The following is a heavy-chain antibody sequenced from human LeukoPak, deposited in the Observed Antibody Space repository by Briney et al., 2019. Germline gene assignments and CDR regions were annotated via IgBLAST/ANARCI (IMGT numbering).Heavy chain of an antibody. CDR1: GGTFISYA. Sequence: SVKVFCKASGGTFISYAISWVRQHTGQRLEWMGGIIPIFGTANYAQKFQGRVTITADESTSTAYMELSSLRSEDTAVYYCARDRVLAAAGIDYWGQGTLVTVSS. D-gene: IGHD6-13*01. J-gene: IGHJ4*02. V-gene: IGHV1-69*01. CDR3: ARDRVLAAAGIDY. CDR2: IIPIFGTA.